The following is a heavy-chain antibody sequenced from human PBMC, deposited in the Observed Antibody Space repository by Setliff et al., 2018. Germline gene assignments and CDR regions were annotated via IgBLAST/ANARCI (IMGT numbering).Heavy chain of an antibody. Sequence: ASVKVSCKTSGNTFISYGISWLRQAPGQGLKWMGWIGIHSENTNYAQSFQGRVTMTADTSTNTAYMELKSLRSDDTAVYYCARDRCSGGSCYAFDYWGQGTLVTVSS. CDR2: IGIHSENT. V-gene: IGHV1-18*01. D-gene: IGHD2-15*01. CDR1: GNTFISYG. J-gene: IGHJ4*02. CDR3: ARDRCSGGSCYAFDY.